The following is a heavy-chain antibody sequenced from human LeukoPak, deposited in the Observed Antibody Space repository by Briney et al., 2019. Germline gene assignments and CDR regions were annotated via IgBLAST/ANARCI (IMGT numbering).Heavy chain of an antibody. CDR3: ARVGYQTESFWYFDL. Sequence: SETLPLTCAVYGGSFSGYYWSWIRQPPGRGLEWIGEINHSGSTNYNPSLKSRVTISVDTSKNQFSLKLSSVTAADTAVYYCARVGYQTESFWYFDLWGRGTLVTVSS. CDR2: INHSGST. CDR1: GGSFSGYY. J-gene: IGHJ2*01. V-gene: IGHV4-34*01. D-gene: IGHD3-10*01.